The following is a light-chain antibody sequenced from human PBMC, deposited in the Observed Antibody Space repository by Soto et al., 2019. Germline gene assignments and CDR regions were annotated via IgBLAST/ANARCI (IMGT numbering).Light chain of an antibody. V-gene: IGKV3-20*01. Sequence: EIVLTQSPGTLSLSPGERATLSCRASQSVTTTYLAWYQQKPGQAPRLLIYGASNSATGIPDRFSGSGSGTDFTLTISRLQPEDFAVYYCQHYGSSPRTFGQGTKLEIK. CDR3: QHYGSSPRT. J-gene: IGKJ1*01. CDR1: QSVTTTY. CDR2: GAS.